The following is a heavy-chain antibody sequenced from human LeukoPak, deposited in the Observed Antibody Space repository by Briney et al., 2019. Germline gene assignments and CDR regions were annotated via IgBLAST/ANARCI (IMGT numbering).Heavy chain of an antibody. D-gene: IGHD3-10*01. CDR1: GGSISSYY. CDR2: IYYSGST. V-gene: IGHV4-39*01. J-gene: IGHJ4*02. Sequence: SETLSLTCTVSGGSISSYYWGWIRQPPGKGLEWIGSIYYSGSTYYNPSLKSRVTISVDTSKNQFSLKLSSVTAADTAVYYCARRTGSGGLFDYWGQGTLVTVSS. CDR3: ARRTGSGGLFDY.